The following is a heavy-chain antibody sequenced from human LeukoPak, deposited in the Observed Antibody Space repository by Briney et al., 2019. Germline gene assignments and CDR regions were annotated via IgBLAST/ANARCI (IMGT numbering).Heavy chain of an antibody. J-gene: IGHJ4*02. Sequence: ASVKVSCKASGYTFTGHYMHWVRQAPGQGLEWTGWIDAKSGGTKYAQRFRGRVTMTRDTSINTGYMELSSLTSDDTAVYYCARWRGYSSGWSGPFDDWGQGTLVTVSS. CDR1: GYTFTGHY. CDR3: ARWRGYSSGWSGPFDD. D-gene: IGHD6-13*01. CDR2: IDAKSGGT. V-gene: IGHV1-2*02.